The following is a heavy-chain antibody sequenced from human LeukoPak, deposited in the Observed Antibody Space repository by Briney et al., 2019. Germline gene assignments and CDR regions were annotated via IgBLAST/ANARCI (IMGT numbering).Heavy chain of an antibody. CDR3: ATDLLAGSLKTFDP. V-gene: IGHV1-24*01. Sequence: ASVKVSCKVTGNTLSEFSMHWGRQSPGKGLEWVGGFDPEVGETVYAQPFQGRVTMTEDTSTETAYMELSSLRSEDTAVYYCATDLLAGSLKTFDPWGQGTLVTVSS. CDR1: GNTLSEFS. D-gene: IGHD6-19*01. CDR2: FDPEVGET. J-gene: IGHJ5*02.